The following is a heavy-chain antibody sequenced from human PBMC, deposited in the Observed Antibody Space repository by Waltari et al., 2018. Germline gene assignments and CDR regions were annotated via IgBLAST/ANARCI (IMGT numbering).Heavy chain of an antibody. D-gene: IGHD4-17*01. J-gene: IGHJ4*02. Sequence: QVQLQESGPGLVKPSQTLSLTCTVSGGSISSGGYYWSWIRQHPGKGLEWIGYIYHSGRTYYNPSLKSRVTISVDRSKNQFSLKVSSVTAADTAVYYCAREGYGEIFDYWGQGTLVTVSS. CDR1: GGSISSGGYY. CDR3: AREGYGEIFDY. V-gene: IGHV4-31*03. CDR2: IYHSGRT.